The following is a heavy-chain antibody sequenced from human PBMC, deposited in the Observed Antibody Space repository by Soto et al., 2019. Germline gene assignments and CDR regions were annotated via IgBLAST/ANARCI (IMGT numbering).Heavy chain of an antibody. D-gene: IGHD3-9*01. V-gene: IGHV4-61*01. J-gene: IGHJ3*02. Sequence: QVQLQESGPGLVKPSETLSLTCTVSGGSVSSGSYYWSWIRQPPGKGLEWIGYIYYSGSTNYNPSLKSRVTISVDTSKNQFSLKLSSVPAADTAVYYCARDGPYYDILTGREDIWGQGTMVTVSS. CDR3: ARDGPYYDILTGREDI. CDR2: IYYSGST. CDR1: GGSVSSGSYY.